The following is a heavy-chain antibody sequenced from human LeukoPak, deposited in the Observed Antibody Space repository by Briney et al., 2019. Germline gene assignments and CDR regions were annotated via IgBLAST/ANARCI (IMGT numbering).Heavy chain of an antibody. CDR1: GFTFSSYS. D-gene: IGHD2-21*02. CDR3: ARGPIVVVTATLPLDC. CDR2: ISSSSSYI. V-gene: IGHV3-21*01. Sequence: GGSLRLSCAASGFTFSSYSMNWVRQAPGKGLEWVSSISSSSSYIYYADSVKGRFTISRDNAKNSLYLQMNSLRAEDTAVYYCARGPIVVVTATLPLDCWGQGTLVTVSS. J-gene: IGHJ4*02.